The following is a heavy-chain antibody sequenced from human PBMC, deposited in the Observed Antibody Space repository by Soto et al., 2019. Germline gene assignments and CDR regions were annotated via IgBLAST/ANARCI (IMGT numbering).Heavy chain of an antibody. Sequence: EVQLVESGGGLVQPGRSLRLSCAASGFTFDDYAMHWVRQVTGKGLEWVSGISWNSGDIGYADSVKGRFTISRDNAKKSLYLQMNSLRAEDTALYYCAKDNSHSGGWDWGQGTLVTVSS. V-gene: IGHV3-9*01. J-gene: IGHJ4*02. D-gene: IGHD2-15*01. CDR2: ISWNSGDI. CDR1: GFTFDDYA. CDR3: AKDNSHSGGWD.